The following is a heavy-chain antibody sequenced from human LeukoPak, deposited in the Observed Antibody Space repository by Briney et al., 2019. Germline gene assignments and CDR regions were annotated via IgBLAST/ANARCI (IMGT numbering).Heavy chain of an antibody. CDR2: ISYDGSNK. CDR1: GFTFSSYA. Sequence: GGSLRLSCAASGFTFSSYAMHWVRQAPGKGLEWVAVISYDGSNKYYADSVKGRFTISRDNSKNTLYLQMNSLRAEDTAVYYCARDWIENYYYYYYMDVWGKGTTVTISS. V-gene: IGHV3-30*04. D-gene: IGHD2-2*03. CDR3: ARDWIENYYYYYYMDV. J-gene: IGHJ6*03.